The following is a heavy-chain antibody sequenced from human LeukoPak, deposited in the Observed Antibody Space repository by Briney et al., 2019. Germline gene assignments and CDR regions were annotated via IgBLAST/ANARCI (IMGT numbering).Heavy chain of an antibody. D-gene: IGHD6-19*01. V-gene: IGHV3-21*01. Sequence: GGSLRLSCAASGFTFNTYTMNWVRQAPGKGLEWVSSISSSSSYIYYADSVKGRFTISRDNAKNSLYLQMNSLRAEDTAVYYCARDGHHIAVSAEFDYWGQGTLVTVSS. CDR1: GFTFNTYT. J-gene: IGHJ4*02. CDR2: ISSSSSYI. CDR3: ARDGHHIAVSAEFDY.